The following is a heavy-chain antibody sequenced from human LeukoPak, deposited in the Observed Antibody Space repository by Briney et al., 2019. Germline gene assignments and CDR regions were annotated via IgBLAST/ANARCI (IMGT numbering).Heavy chain of an antibody. Sequence: PGGSLRLSCAASGFTFSSYEMNWVRQAPGKGLEWVSYISSSGSTIYYADSVKGRFTISRDNAKNSLYLQMNSLRAEDTAVYYCAREGSSWSGVDYYYYYMDVWGKGTTVTISS. CDR2: ISSSGSTI. D-gene: IGHD6-13*01. V-gene: IGHV3-48*03. CDR3: AREGSSWSGVDYYYYYMDV. J-gene: IGHJ6*03. CDR1: GFTFSSYE.